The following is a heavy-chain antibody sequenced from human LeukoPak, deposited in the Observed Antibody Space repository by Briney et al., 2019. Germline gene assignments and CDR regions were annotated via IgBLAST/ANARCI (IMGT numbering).Heavy chain of an antibody. D-gene: IGHD4-17*01. V-gene: IGHV4-61*02. J-gene: IGHJ3*02. CDR1: GGSVSSGSYY. CDR3: AREDYANAFDI. CDR2: IYTSGST. Sequence: SQTLSLTCTVSGGSVSSGSYYWSWIRQPAGKGLEWIGRIYTSGSTNYNPSLKSRVTISVDTSKNQFSLKLSSVTAADTAVYYCAREDYANAFDIWGQGTMVTVSS.